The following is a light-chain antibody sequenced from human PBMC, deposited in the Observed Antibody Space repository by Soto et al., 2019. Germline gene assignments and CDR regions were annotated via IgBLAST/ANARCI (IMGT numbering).Light chain of an antibody. Sequence: DLQMTQSPSSLSASVGDRVTITCQASQDISNYLNWYQQKPGKAPKLLIYDASNLETGVPSRFSGSGSGTDFTFTISSLQPEDIATYYCQQYGKAFGPGTKVDIK. J-gene: IGKJ3*01. CDR1: QDISNY. V-gene: IGKV1-33*01. CDR2: DAS. CDR3: QQYGKA.